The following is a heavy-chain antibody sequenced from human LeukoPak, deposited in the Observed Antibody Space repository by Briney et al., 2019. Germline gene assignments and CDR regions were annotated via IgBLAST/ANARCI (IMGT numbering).Heavy chain of an antibody. J-gene: IGHJ5*02. V-gene: IGHV4-59*01. CDR3: ARLHCSSPSCHRDWFDP. CDR1: GASISNFY. D-gene: IGHD2-2*01. Sequence: SETLSLTCTVSGASISNFYWSWIRQPPGKGLEWIGDISYSGSTNYNPSLKSRVTMSVDTSKNQFSLKLRSVTAADTAVYYCARLHCSSPSCHRDWFDPWGQGTLVTVSS. CDR2: ISYSGST.